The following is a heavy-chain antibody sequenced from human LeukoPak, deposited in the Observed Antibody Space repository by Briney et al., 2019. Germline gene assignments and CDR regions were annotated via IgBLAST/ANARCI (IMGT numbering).Heavy chain of an antibody. CDR1: GFTFSSYG. D-gene: IGHD2-15*01. J-gene: IGHJ6*02. CDR2: ISYDGSNK. V-gene: IGHV3-30*18. CDR3: AKTYCSGGSCRNYYYYGMDV. Sequence: GGSLRLSCAASGFTFSSYGMHWVRQAPGKGLEWVAVISYDGSNKYYADSVKGRFTISRDNSKNTLYLQMNSLRAEDTAVYYCAKTYCSGGSCRNYYYYGMDVWGQGTTVTVSS.